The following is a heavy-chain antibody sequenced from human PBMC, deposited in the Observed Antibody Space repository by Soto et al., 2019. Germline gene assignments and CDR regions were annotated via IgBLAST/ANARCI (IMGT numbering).Heavy chain of an antibody. V-gene: IGHV4-30-2*01. J-gene: IGHJ4*02. CDR1: GGSISSGGYS. D-gene: IGHD4-17*01. Sequence: SETLSLTCAFSGGSISSGGYSWSWIRQPPGKGLEWIGYIYHSGSTYYNPSLKSRVTISVDRSKNQFSLKLSSVTAADTAVYYCARGSPVTTDYWGQGTLVTVS. CDR2: IYHSGST. CDR3: ARGSPVTTDY.